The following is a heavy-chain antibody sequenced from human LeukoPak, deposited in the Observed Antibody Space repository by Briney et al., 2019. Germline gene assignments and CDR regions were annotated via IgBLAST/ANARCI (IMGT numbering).Heavy chain of an antibody. CDR2: ISSSSSYI. Sequence: GGSLRLSCAASGFTFSSYSMNWVRQAPGKGLEWVSSISSSSSYIYYADSVKGRFTISRDNSKNTEYLQMNSLRAEDTAIYYCAKDDDDGDHVVVDHWGQGILVTVSS. V-gene: IGHV3-21*04. CDR3: AKDDDDGDHVVVDH. D-gene: IGHD4-17*01. J-gene: IGHJ4*02. CDR1: GFTFSSYS.